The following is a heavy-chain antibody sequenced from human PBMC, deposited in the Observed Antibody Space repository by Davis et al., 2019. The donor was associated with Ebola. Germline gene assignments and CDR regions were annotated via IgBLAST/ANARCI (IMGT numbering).Heavy chain of an antibody. V-gene: IGHV1-2*02. CDR3: ARGDGSHYDSSGYYWDYYYGMDV. D-gene: IGHD3-22*01. Sequence: ASVKVSCKASGYTFTGYYMHWVRQAPGQGLEWMGWINPNSGGTNYAQKFQGRVTMTRDTSISTAYMELSRLRSDDTAVYYCARGDGSHYDSSGYYWDYYYGMDVWGQGTTVTVSS. CDR2: INPNSGGT. CDR1: GYTFTGYY. J-gene: IGHJ6*02.